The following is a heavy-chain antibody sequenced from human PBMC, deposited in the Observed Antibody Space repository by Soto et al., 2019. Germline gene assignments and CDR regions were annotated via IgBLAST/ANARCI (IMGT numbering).Heavy chain of an antibody. V-gene: IGHV1-24*01. CDR3: ATTPPAKYFDWLLEVGAFDI. D-gene: IGHD3-9*01. CDR1: GYTLTELS. CDR2: FDAEDGET. J-gene: IGHJ3*02. Sequence: GASVKVSCKVSGYTLTELSMHWVRKATGKGLEWMGGFDAEDGETIYAQKFQGRVTMTEDTSTDTAYMEVSSLRSEDTAVYYCATTPPAKYFDWLLEVGAFDIWGQGTMVTVSS.